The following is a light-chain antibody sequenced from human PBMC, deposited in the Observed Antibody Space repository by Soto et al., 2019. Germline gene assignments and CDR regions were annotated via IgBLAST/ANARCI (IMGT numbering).Light chain of an antibody. CDR1: SSDVGSYNS. CDR3: CSYAGNPYV. CDR2: EGC. V-gene: IGLV2-23*01. Sequence: QSALTQPASVSGSPGQSIAISCTGTSSDVGSYNSVSWYQQHPGKAPKLMIYEGCKRPSGVSDRFSGSKSGNTASLTISGLQAEDEADYYCCSYAGNPYVFGTGTKLTVL. J-gene: IGLJ1*01.